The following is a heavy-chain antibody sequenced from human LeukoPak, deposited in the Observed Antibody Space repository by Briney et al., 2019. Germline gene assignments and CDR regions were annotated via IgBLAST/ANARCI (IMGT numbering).Heavy chain of an antibody. D-gene: IGHD2-21*01. CDR1: GGSISSGGYY. Sequence: PSQTLSLTCTVSGGSISSGGYYRSWIRQHPGKGLEWIGYIYYSGSTYYNPSLKSRVTISVDTSKNQFSLKLSSVTAADTAVYYCAIVVVIDDYYYYYGMDVWGQGTTVTVSS. J-gene: IGHJ6*02. CDR3: AIVVVIDDYYYYYGMDV. CDR2: IYYSGST. V-gene: IGHV4-31*03.